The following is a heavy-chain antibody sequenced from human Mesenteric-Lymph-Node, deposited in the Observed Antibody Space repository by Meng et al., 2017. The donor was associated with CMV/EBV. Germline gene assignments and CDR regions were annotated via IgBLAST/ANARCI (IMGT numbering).Heavy chain of an antibody. CDR3: ARGYSGYVGFDY. CDR1: GYTFTSYG. V-gene: IGHV1-46*01. CDR2: INPSGGST. Sequence: CKASGYTFTSYGISWVRQAPGQGLEWMGIINPSGGSTSYAQKFQGRVTMTRDTSTSTVYMELSSLRSEDTAVYYCARGYSGYVGFDYWGQGTLVTVSS. D-gene: IGHD5-12*01. J-gene: IGHJ4*02.